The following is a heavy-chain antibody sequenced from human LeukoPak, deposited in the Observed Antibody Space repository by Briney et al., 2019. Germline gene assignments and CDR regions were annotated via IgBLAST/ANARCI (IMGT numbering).Heavy chain of an antibody. D-gene: IGHD1-1*01. CDR2: IYSGGST. CDR3: ARGSRTTGTTSGLFY. J-gene: IGHJ4*02. V-gene: IGHV3-53*01. Sequence: HPGGSLRLSCAASGFTVSSNYMSWVRQAPGKGLEWVSVIYSGGSTYYADSLKGRFTISRDNSKNTLYLQMNSLRAEDTAVYYCARGSRTTGTTSGLFYWGQGTLVTVSS. CDR1: GFTVSSNY.